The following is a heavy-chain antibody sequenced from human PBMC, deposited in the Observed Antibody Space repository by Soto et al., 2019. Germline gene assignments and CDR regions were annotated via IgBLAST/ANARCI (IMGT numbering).Heavy chain of an antibody. J-gene: IGHJ3*02. CDR3: ARHRGSGSYYNVGIHDAFDI. CDR1: GYSFTSYW. V-gene: IGHV5-51*01. D-gene: IGHD3-10*01. Sequence: PGESLKISCKGSGYSFTSYWIGWVRRMPGKGLEWMGIIYPGDSDTRYSPSFQGQVTISADKSISTAYLQWSSLKASDTAMYYCARHRGSGSYYNVGIHDAFDIWGQGTMVTVSS. CDR2: IYPGDSDT.